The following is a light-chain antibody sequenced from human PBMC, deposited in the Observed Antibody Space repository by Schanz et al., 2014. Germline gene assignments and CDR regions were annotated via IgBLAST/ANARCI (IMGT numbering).Light chain of an antibody. CDR1: QSVSSY. CDR2: GAS. J-gene: IGKJ1*01. V-gene: IGKV3-20*01. Sequence: EIVLTQSPATLSLSPGERATLSCRASQSVSSYLAWYQQKPGQAPRLLIYGASTRATGIPARFSGSGSGTDFTLTISRLEPEDFAVYYCQQYDASRTFGQGTKVEIK. CDR3: QQYDASRT.